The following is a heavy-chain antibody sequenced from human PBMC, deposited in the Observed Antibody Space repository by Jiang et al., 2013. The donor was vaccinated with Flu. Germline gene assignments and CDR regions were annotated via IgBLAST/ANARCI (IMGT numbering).Heavy chain of an antibody. J-gene: IGHJ5*02. CDR3: AKGRDWATGYFFDH. CDR2: VGGAGYST. CDR1: GFAFSAYA. Sequence: QLVESEGGFVRPGGSLRLSCAASGFAFSAYAMTWVRQAPGRGLEWVAAVGGAGYSTFYADSVKGRFTVSSDNSKRTVYLQMNGLRAEDTAIYYCAKGRDWATGYFFDHWGQGILVTVSS. V-gene: IGHV3-23*04. D-gene: IGHD3-9*01.